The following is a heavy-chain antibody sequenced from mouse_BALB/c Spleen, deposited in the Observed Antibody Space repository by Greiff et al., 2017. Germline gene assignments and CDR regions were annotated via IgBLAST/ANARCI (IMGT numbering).Heavy chain of an antibody. J-gene: IGHJ2*01. D-gene: IGHD1-2*01. Sequence: QVQLQQPGAELVKPGASVKLSCKASGYTFTSYYMYWVKQRPGQGLEWIGGINPSNGGTNFNEKFKSKATLTVDKSSSTAYMQLSSLTSEDSAVYYCTTLLRLPYYFDYWGQGTTLTVSS. CDR3: TTLLRLPYYFDY. V-gene: IGHV1S81*02. CDR1: GYTFTSYY. CDR2: INPSNGGT.